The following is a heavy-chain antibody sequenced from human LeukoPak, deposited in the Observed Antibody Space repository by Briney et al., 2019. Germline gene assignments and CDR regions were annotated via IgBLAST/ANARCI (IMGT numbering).Heavy chain of an antibody. J-gene: IGHJ4*02. CDR3: AREGLDY. CDR2: MNPNSGNI. V-gene: IGHV1-8*03. Sequence: ASVRVSCKASGYIFSNYDINWVRPATGQGLEWMGWMNPNSGNIGYAQKFQGGVTITKNTSINTAYMDLSRLTSEDTAVYYCAREGLDYWGQGTLVTVSS. CDR1: GYIFSNYD.